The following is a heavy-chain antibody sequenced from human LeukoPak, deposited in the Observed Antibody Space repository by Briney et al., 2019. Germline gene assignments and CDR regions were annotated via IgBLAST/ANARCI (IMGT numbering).Heavy chain of an antibody. V-gene: IGHV3-48*03. D-gene: IGHD2-2*01. CDR3: VRFLGYRSSSTCYGVGNYGMDV. CDR1: GFTFSNYE. J-gene: IGHJ6*04. Sequence: GGSLRLSCAASGFTFSNYEMNWVRQAPGKGLEWVSYISSSGTIINYADSVKGRFTISRDNAKNSLYLQMNSLRAEDTAVYHCVRFLGYRSSSTCYGVGNYGMDVWGKGTTVIVSS. CDR2: ISSSGTII.